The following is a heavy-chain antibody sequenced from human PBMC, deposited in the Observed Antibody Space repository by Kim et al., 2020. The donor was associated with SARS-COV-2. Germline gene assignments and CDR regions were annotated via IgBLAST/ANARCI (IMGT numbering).Heavy chain of an antibody. CDR2: IYYSGST. J-gene: IGHJ6*02. Sequence: SETLSLTCTVSGGSISSGGYYWSWIRQHPGKGLEWIGYIYYSGSTYYNPSLKSRVTISVDTSKNQFSLKLSSVTAADTAVYYCASMYSSGWSTYYYYGMDVWGQGPTVTVSS. V-gene: IGHV4-31*03. CDR3: ASMYSSGWSTYYYYGMDV. CDR1: GGSISSGGYY. D-gene: IGHD6-19*01.